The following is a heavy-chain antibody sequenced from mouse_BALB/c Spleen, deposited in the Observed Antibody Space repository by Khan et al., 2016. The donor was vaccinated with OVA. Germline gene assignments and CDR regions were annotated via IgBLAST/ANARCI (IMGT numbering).Heavy chain of an antibody. V-gene: IGHV9-1*02. CDR2: INTYTGEP. CDR3: ARTCTTATSYFDV. Sequence: QIQLVQSGPELKKPGETVKISCKASGYTFTNYGMNWVKQAPGKGLKWMGWINTYTGEPTYADDFKGRFAFSLATSASTAYLQINNLKNEDMATYFCARTCTTATSYFDVWGAGTTVTVSS. D-gene: IGHD1-2*01. CDR1: GYTFTNYG. J-gene: IGHJ1*01.